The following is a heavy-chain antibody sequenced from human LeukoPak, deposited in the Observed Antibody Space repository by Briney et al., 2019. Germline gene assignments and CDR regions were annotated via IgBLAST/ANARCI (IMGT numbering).Heavy chain of an antibody. CDR2: ISSSSFKI. D-gene: IGHD6-13*01. J-gene: IGHJ6*03. CDR1: EFTYVRYA. CDR3: VRDPSYGSSWYYYMDV. V-gene: IGHV3-48*04. Sequence: PGGSLRLSCAASEFTYVRYAVNWVRQAPGKGLEWVSYISSSSFKIGYADSVKGRFAISRDNSKNSLYLRMDSLRVEDTAVYYCVRDPSYGSSWYYYMDVWGKGTTVTVSS.